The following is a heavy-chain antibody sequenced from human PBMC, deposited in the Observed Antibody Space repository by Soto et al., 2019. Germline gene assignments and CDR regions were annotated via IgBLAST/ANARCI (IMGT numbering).Heavy chain of an antibody. V-gene: IGHV3-23*01. CDR1: GFTFSSYA. CDR3: AKDRGSLLDSHAFDI. Sequence: SGGSLRLSCAASGFTFSSYAMSWVRQAPGKGLEWVSAISGSGGSTYYADSVKGRFTISRDNSKNTLYLQMNSLRAEDTAVYYCAKDRGSLLDSHAFDIWGQGTMVTVSS. D-gene: IGHD3-10*01. CDR2: ISGSGGST. J-gene: IGHJ3*02.